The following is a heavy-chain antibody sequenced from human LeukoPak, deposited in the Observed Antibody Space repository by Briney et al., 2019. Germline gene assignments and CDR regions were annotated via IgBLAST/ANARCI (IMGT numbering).Heavy chain of an antibody. CDR3: ARGYYYYMNV. CDR1: GGSISSYY. V-gene: IGHV4-59*01. J-gene: IGHJ6*03. CDR2: IYYSGST. Sequence: SETLSLTCPVSGGSISSYYWSWIRQSPGKGLEWIGYIYYSGSTNYNPSLKSRVTISVDTSKNHFSLNLSSVTAADTAVYYCARGYYYYMNVWGKGTTVTVSS.